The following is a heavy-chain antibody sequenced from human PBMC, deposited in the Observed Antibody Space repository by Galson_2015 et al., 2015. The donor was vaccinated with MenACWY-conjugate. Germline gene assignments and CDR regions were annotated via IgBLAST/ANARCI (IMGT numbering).Heavy chain of an antibody. J-gene: IGHJ4*02. CDR1: GFSLSTRGVG. CDR3: SRTGTTPGDY. V-gene: IGHV2-5*02. CDR2: IYWDDDK. D-gene: IGHD1-14*01. Sequence: PALVKPTQTLTLPCTFSGFSLSTRGVGVGWIRQPPGKALEWLALIYWDDDKRYSPSLRSRLTITKDTSKNHVVLTMTNMDPVDTATYYCSRTGTTPGDYWGQGTLVTVSS.